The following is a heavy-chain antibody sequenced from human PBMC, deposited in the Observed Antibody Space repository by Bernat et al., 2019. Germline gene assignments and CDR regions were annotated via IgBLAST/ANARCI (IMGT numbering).Heavy chain of an antibody. CDR2: INPNSGGT. J-gene: IGHJ4*02. D-gene: IGHD3-22*01. CDR3: ARMTYYYDSSGYSPYFDY. Sequence: QLQLVQSGAGVKKPGASVKVSCKASGYTFTGYYMHWVRQAPGQGLEWMGWINPNSGGTNYAQKFQGWVTMTRDTSISTAYMELSRLRSDDTAVYYCARMTYYYDSSGYSPYFDYWGQGTLVTVSS. V-gene: IGHV1-2*04. CDR1: GYTFTGYY.